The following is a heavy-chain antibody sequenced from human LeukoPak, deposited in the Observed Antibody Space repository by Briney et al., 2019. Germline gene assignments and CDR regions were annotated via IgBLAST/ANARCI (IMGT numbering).Heavy chain of an antibody. J-gene: IGHJ4*02. CDR3: ARPLSSNSYPGFDY. CDR2: ISSTSSTI. CDR1: GFTFSIYS. V-gene: IGHV3-48*01. D-gene: IGHD6-13*01. Sequence: GGSLRLSCAASGFTFSIYSMNWVRQAPGKGLEWVSYISSTSSTIYYADSVKGRFTISRDNAKNSLYLQMNSLRAEDTAVYYCARPLSSNSYPGFDYWGQGTLVTVSS.